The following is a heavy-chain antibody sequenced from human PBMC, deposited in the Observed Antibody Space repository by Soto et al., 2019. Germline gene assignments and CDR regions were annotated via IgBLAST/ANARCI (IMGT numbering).Heavy chain of an antibody. J-gene: IGHJ6*02. CDR2: ISYNGNNNE. D-gene: IGHD6-13*01. V-gene: IGHV3-30-3*01. CDR1: GFTFSSHA. CDR3: ARDRIASGLRAMDV. Sequence: QVQLLESGGGVVQPGKSLRLSCAASGFTFSSHAMHWVRQAPGKGLEWVAVISYNGNNNEYYADSVKGRFTISRDNSKSTLYLKMNSLRGEDTAIYFCARDRIASGLRAMDVWGQGTPVIVPS.